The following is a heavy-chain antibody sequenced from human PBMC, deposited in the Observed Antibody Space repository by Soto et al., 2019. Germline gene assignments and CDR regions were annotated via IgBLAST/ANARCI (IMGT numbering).Heavy chain of an antibody. J-gene: IGHJ5*02. Sequence: SATLSLTSAVYGGSFSGYYWSWIRQPPGKGLEWIGEINHSGSTNYNPSLKSRVTISIYTSKNQFSLKLTSVTAAYTAMYYCARARQYYDSEFDPWGQGTLVTVSS. CDR2: INHSGST. V-gene: IGHV4-34*01. CDR3: ARARQYYDSEFDP. D-gene: IGHD3-22*01. CDR1: GGSFSGYY.